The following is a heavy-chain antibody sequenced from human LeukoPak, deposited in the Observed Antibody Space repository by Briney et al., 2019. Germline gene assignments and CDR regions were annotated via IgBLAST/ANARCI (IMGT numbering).Heavy chain of an antibody. CDR1: GFTFSSYA. CDR2: ISGSGGST. D-gene: IGHD4-17*01. Sequence: GGSLRLSCAASGFTFSSYAMSWVRQAPGKGLEWVSAISGSGGSTYYADSVKGRFTISRDNSKNTLYLQMNSLRAEDTAVYYCARAGTNLGDYDYWGQGTLVTVSS. CDR3: ARAGTNLGDYDY. J-gene: IGHJ4*02. V-gene: IGHV3-23*01.